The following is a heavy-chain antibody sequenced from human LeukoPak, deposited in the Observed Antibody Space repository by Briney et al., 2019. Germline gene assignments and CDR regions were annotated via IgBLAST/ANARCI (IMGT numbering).Heavy chain of an antibody. CDR2: ISPGDSDT. V-gene: IGHV5-51*01. J-gene: IGHJ2*01. CDR3: ARLIVVVTGRMYFDL. D-gene: IGHD2-21*02. Sequence: GESLKISCKGSGSSFTSQWIGWVRQMPGKGLEWMGIISPGDSDTRYSPSFQGQVTISADKSISTAYLQWSSLKASDTAMYYCARLIVVVTGRMYFDLWGRGTLVTVSS. CDR1: GSSFTSQW.